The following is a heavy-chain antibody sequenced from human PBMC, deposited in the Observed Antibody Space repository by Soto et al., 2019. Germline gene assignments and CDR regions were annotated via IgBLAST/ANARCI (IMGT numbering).Heavy chain of an antibody. CDR2: INPNSDVT. Sequence: QVQLVQSGAEVKKPGASVKVSCKASGYTFNSYYIHWVRQAPGQRLEWMGWINPNSDVTSDAQSFKGRVTIHSEMPISTAYMELTRFRSDDSAVYYCGRVRFNSRYDFDYWGQGTLITVSS. CDR3: GRVRFNSRYDFDY. D-gene: IGHD3-16*02. J-gene: IGHJ4*02. CDR1: GYTFNSYY. V-gene: IGHV1-2*02.